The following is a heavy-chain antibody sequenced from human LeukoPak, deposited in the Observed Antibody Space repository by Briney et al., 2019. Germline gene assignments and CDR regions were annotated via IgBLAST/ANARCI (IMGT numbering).Heavy chain of an antibody. D-gene: IGHD3-22*01. J-gene: IGHJ4*02. V-gene: IGHV4-61*02. CDR3: ARGGYYYDSSGYYYNY. Sequence: SQTLSLTCTVSGGSISSGSYYWSWIRQPAGKGLEWIGRIYTSGSTNYNPSLKSRVTISVDTSKNQFSLKLSSVTAADTAVYYCARGGYYYDSSGYYYNYWGQGTLVTVSS. CDR1: GGSISSGSYY. CDR2: IYTSGST.